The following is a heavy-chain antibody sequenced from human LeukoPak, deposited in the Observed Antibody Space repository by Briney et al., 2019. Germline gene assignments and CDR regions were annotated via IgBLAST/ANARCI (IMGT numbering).Heavy chain of an antibody. Sequence: SVKVSCKASGGTFSSYAISWVRQAPGQGLEWMGRIIPILGIANYAQKFQGRVTITADKSTSTAYMELSSLRSEDTAVYYCARDPNYYDSSGYPDYWGQGTLVTVSS. J-gene: IGHJ4*02. CDR1: GGTFSSYA. CDR3: ARDPNYYDSSGYPDY. V-gene: IGHV1-69*04. CDR2: IIPILGIA. D-gene: IGHD3-22*01.